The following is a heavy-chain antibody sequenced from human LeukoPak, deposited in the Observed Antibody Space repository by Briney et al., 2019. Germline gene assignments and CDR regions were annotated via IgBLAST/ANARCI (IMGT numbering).Heavy chain of an antibody. CDR1: GLTFRNYW. Sequence: GGSLRLSCAASGLTFRNYWMHWVRQAPGKGLMWLSRITSDGSDTIYADSGKGRFTISRDNAKNTVYLQMNSLSAEDTAVYYCATGGEQYYDYWGQGTLVTVSS. V-gene: IGHV3-74*01. D-gene: IGHD1/OR15-1a*01. J-gene: IGHJ4*02. CDR2: ITSDGSDT. CDR3: ATGGEQYYDY.